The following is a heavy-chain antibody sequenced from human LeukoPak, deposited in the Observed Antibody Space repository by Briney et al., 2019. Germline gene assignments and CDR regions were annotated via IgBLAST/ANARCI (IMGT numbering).Heavy chain of an antibody. CDR1: EYTFTGYY. CDR3: ARDIAFVDGGNSGY. J-gene: IGHJ4*02. Sequence: SVKVSCKASEYTFTGYYMHWVRQAPGQGLEWMGWINPNSGGTNYAQKFQGRVTMTRDTSISTAYMELSRLRSDDTAVYYCARDIAFVDGGNSGYWGQGTLVTVSS. CDR2: INPNSGGT. D-gene: IGHD4-23*01. V-gene: IGHV1-2*02.